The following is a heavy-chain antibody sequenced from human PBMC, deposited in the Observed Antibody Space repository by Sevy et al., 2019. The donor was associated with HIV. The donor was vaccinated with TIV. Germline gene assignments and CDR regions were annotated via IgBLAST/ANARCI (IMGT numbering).Heavy chain of an antibody. J-gene: IGHJ4*02. Sequence: GGSLRLSCAASGFTFSGSAMHWVRQASGKGLEWVGRIRSKANSYATAYAASVKGRFTISRDDSKNTAYLQMNSLKTEDTAVYYCTSRGKEYYFDYWGQGTLVTVSS. V-gene: IGHV3-73*01. D-gene: IGHD3-10*01. CDR1: GFTFSGSA. CDR2: IRSKANSYAT. CDR3: TSRGKEYYFDY.